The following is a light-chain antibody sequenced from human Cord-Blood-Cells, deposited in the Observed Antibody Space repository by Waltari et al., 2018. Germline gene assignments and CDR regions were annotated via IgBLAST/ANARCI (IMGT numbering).Light chain of an antibody. V-gene: IGKV3-11*01. CDR3: QQSYSTPYT. J-gene: IGKJ2*01. CDR1: QSVSSY. CDR2: DAS. Sequence: EIVLTQSPATLSLSPREGATPSCRASQSVSSYLAWYQQKPGQAPRLLIYDASNRATGIPARFSGSGSGTDFTLTISSLQPEDFATYYCQQSYSTPYTFGQGTRLEIK.